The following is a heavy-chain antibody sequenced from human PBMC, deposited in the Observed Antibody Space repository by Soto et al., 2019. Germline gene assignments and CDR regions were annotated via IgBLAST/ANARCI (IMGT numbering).Heavy chain of an antibody. D-gene: IGHD3-10*01. CDR2: IDCYNGKT. CDR1: GYTFNRYG. V-gene: IGHV1-18*01. J-gene: IGHJ4*02. CDR3: ARDPSGDLDFDY. Sequence: QVQLVQSGAEVKKPGASVMVSCKASGYTFNRYGISWVRQAPGQGLEWVGWIDCYNGKTNYAPKFRGRVTVTTDTSTSTAYMDLRSLTSDDTAVYYCARDPSGDLDFDYWGQGTLVTVS.